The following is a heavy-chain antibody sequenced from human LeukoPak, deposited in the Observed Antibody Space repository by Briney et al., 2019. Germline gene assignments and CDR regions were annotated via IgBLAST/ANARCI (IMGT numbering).Heavy chain of an antibody. J-gene: IGHJ4*02. CDR3: AKVGDSSGYSIFDY. CDR2: ISFDGSKR. CDR1: GFTFSNYG. D-gene: IGHD3-22*01. V-gene: IGHV3-30*02. Sequence: GGSLRLSCAASGFTFSNYGMHWVRQAPGKGLEWVAFISFDGSKRYFTDSVKGRFTISRDNSEDTLFLQLDSLRTEDTAVYYCAKVGDSSGYSIFDYWGQGTLVTVSS.